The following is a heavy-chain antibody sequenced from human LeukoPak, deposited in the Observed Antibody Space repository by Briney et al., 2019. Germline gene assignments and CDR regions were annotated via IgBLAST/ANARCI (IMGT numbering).Heavy chain of an antibody. CDR3: ARARGYYDSSGYPYYFDY. J-gene: IGHJ4*02. CDR1: GYTFTSYG. D-gene: IGHD3-22*01. Sequence: ASVKVSCKTSGYTFTSYGISWVRQAPGQGLEWMGWISAYNGNTNYAQKLQGRITMTTDTSTSTAYMELRSLRSDDTAVYYCARARGYYDSSGYPYYFDYWGQGTLVTVSS. CDR2: ISAYNGNT. V-gene: IGHV1-18*01.